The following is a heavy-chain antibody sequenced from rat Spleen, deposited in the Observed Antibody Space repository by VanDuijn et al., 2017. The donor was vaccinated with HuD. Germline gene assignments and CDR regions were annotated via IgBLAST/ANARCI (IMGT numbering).Heavy chain of an antibody. Sequence: EVQLVESGGGLVQPGRSLKLSCAASGFTFSNYYMAWVRQAPTKGLEWVAYISTGGGSTYYRDSVKGRFTISRDNAKSTLYLQMDSLRSEDTATYYCTGVLWATGSFDYWGQGVMVTVSS. J-gene: IGHJ2*01. CDR1: GFTFSNYY. CDR3: TGVLWATGSFDY. D-gene: IGHD1-7*01. CDR2: ISTGGGST. V-gene: IGHV5-27*01.